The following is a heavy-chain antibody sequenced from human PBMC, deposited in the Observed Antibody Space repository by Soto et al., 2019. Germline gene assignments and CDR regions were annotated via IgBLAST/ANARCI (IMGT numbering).Heavy chain of an antibody. CDR1: GLTFRSYT. V-gene: IGHV3-21*01. D-gene: IGHD3-3*01. CDR2: ISSSSSDI. Sequence: PGGSLRLSFAASGLTFRSYTMDWVRQAPGKGLEWVSSISSSSSDIYYADSVKGRFTVSRDNAKNSLYLQMNSLRAEDTAVYYCARSGGFWSGYYNLLDYWGQGTLVTVSS. CDR3: ARSGGFWSGYYNLLDY. J-gene: IGHJ4*02.